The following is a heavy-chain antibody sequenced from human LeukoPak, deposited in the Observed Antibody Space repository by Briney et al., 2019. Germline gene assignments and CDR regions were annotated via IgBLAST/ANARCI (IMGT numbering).Heavy chain of an antibody. Sequence: SETLSLTCTVCGASITNYYWSWIRQPPGKGLEWIGYIYYSGSTNYNPSLNSRVTISIDKSNNQFSLKVNSVTAADTAVYYCARDRGYLDGFDIWGQGTMVTVSS. J-gene: IGHJ3*02. CDR1: GASITNYY. CDR2: IYYSGST. V-gene: IGHV4-59*01. CDR3: ARDRGYLDGFDI. D-gene: IGHD3-10*01.